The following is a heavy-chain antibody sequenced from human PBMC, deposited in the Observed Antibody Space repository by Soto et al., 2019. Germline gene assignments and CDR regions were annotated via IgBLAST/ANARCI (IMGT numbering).Heavy chain of an antibody. Sequence: EVQLVESGGGLVQPGGSLRLSCAASGFTVSSNYMSWVRQAPGKGLEWVSVIYSGGSTYYADSVKGRFTISRDNSKNTLYLQMNSLRVEDTAVYYCARKGASGLLLREDVCGLVTTVTVSS. V-gene: IGHV3-66*01. CDR3: ARKGASGLLLREDV. J-gene: IGHJ6*02. CDR1: GFTVSSNY. CDR2: IYSGGST. D-gene: IGHD2-15*01.